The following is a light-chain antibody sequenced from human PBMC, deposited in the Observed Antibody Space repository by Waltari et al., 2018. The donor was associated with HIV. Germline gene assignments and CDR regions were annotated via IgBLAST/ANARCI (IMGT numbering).Light chain of an antibody. CDR2: GVS. J-gene: IGLJ2*01. CDR3: SAYTSISTLAV. V-gene: IGLV2-14*01. Sequence: QSALTQPASVSGSPGQSITISCTGTSSDIGGSAYVSWYHQHPGKAPKLMIYGVSSRPSGVSNRFSGSRSGNTASLTISGLQAEDEADYYCSAYTSISTLAVFGGGTKLTVL. CDR1: SSDIGGSAY.